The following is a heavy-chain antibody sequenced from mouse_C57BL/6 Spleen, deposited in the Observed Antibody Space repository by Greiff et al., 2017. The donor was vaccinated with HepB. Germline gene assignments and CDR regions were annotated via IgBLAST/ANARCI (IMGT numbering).Heavy chain of an antibody. CDR3: ASSLYYGKGDYAMDY. D-gene: IGHD2-1*01. CDR1: GYTFTSYT. Sequence: QVQLQQSGAELARPGASVKMSCKASGYTFTSYTMHWVNQRPGQGLEWIGYINPSSGYTKYNQKFKDKATLTADKSSSTAYMQLSSLTSEDSAVYYCASSLYYGKGDYAMDYWGQGTSVTVSS. CDR2: INPSSGYT. J-gene: IGHJ4*01. V-gene: IGHV1-4*01.